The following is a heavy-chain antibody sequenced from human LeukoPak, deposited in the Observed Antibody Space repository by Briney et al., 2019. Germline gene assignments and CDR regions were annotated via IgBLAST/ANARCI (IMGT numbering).Heavy chain of an antibody. J-gene: IGHJ6*04. V-gene: IGHV3-21*01. CDR2: ISSSSSYI. CDR3: ARAGYYYGSGSYYYGMDV. D-gene: IGHD3-10*01. CDR1: GFTFSSYS. Sequence: GGSLRLSCAASGFTFSSYSMNWVRQAPGKGLEWVSSISSSSSYIYYADSAKGRFTISRDNAKNSLYLQMNSLRAEDTAVYYCARAGYYYGSGSYYYGMDVWGKGTTVTVSS.